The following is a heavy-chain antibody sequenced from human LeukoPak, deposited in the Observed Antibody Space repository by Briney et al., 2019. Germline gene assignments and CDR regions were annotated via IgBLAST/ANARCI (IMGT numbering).Heavy chain of an antibody. CDR2: INHSGST. V-gene: IGHV4-34*01. CDR1: GGSFSGYY. J-gene: IGHJ2*01. Sequence: SETLSLTCAVYGGSFSGYYWSWIRQPPGKGLEWIGEINHSGSTNYNPSLKSRVTISVDTSKNQFFLKLSSVTAADTAVYYCARQFYSSSWYFDLWGRGTLVTVSS. D-gene: IGHD6-13*01. CDR3: ARQFYSSSWYFDL.